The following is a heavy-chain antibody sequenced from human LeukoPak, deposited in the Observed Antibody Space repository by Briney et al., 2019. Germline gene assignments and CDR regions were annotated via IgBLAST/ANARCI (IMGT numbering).Heavy chain of an antibody. V-gene: IGHV4-4*07. CDR2: IYTSGST. J-gene: IGHJ4*02. CDR1: GGSISSYY. D-gene: IGHD3-9*01. Sequence: PSETLSLTCTASGGSISSYYWSWIRQPAGKGLEWIGRIYTSGSTNYNPSLKSRVTMSVDTSKNQSSLKLSSVTAADTAVYYCARVTYFDWLQFSFDYWGQGTLVTVSS. CDR3: ARVTYFDWLQFSFDY.